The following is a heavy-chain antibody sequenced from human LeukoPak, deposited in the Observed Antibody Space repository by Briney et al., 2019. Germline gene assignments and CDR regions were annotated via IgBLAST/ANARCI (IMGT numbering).Heavy chain of an antibody. Sequence: PGRSLRLSCAASGFTFSSYAMHWVRQAPGKGLEWVAVISYDGSNKYYADSVKGRFTISRDNSKNTLYLQMNSLRAEDTAVYYCARDITHYYGSGPRDWGQGTLVTVSS. V-gene: IGHV3-30-3*01. CDR2: ISYDGSNK. D-gene: IGHD3-10*01. CDR1: GFTFSSYA. J-gene: IGHJ4*02. CDR3: ARDITHYYGSGPRD.